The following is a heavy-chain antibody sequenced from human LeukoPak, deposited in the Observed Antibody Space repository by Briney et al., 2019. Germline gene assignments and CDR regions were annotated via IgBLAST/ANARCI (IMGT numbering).Heavy chain of an antibody. CDR1: VDSVSSKSVA. CDR3: AHASGYFDY. D-gene: IGHD2-15*01. CDR2: TYYRSKWYN. V-gene: IGHV6-1*01. Sequence: SQTLSLTCAISVDSVSSKSVAWNWIRQSPSRGLEWLGRTYYRSKWYNEYAVSVKSRITINPDTSKNQFSLQLNSVTPEDTAVYYYAHASGYFDYWGQGTLVTVSP. J-gene: IGHJ4*02.